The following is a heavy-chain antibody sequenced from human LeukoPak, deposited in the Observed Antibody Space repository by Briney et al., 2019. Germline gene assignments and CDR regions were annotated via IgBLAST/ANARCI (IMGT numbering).Heavy chain of an antibody. D-gene: IGHD1-7*01. CDR3: ARRKDWNYWNYGMDV. J-gene: IGHJ6*02. CDR2: INPNSGGT. CDR1: GYTFTGYY. Sequence: ASVKVSCKASGYTFTGYYMHWVRQAPGQGLAWMGWINPNSGGTNYAQKFQGRVTMTRDTSISTAYMELSRLRSDDTAVYYCARRKDWNYWNYGMDVWGQGTAVTVSS. V-gene: IGHV1-2*02.